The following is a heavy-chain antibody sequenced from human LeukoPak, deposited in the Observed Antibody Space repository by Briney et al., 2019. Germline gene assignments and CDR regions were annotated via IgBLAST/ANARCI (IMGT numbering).Heavy chain of an antibody. CDR3: ARSAITMGFDP. Sequence: PSETLSLTCAVYGGSFSGYYWSWIRQPPGKGLEWIGEINHSGSTNYNPSLKSRVTISVDTSKNQFSLKLSSVTAADTAVYYCARSAITMGFDPWGQGTLVTVSS. CDR2: INHSGST. CDR1: GGSFSGYY. V-gene: IGHV4-34*01. J-gene: IGHJ5*02. D-gene: IGHD3-3*01.